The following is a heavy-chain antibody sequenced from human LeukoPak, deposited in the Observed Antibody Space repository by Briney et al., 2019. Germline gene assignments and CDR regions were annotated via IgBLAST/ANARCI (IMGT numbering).Heavy chain of an antibody. CDR1: GGSFSGYY. CDR2: INHRGTT. V-gene: IGHV4-34*01. CDR3: ARGEWELLQNY. J-gene: IGHJ4*02. Sequence: PSETLSLTCAVYGGSFSGYYWSWIRQPPGEGLEWIGEINHRGTTNYNPSLKSRVTISVDTSKNQFSLKLSSVTAADTAVYYCARGEWELLQNYWGQGTLVTVSS. D-gene: IGHD1-26*01.